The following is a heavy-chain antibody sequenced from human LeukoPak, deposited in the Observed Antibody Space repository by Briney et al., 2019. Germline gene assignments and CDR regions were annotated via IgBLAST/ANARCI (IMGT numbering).Heavy chain of an antibody. Sequence: PGGSLRLSCTASGFTFDDYGMSWVRQAPGKGLEWVSGINWNGDSTGYADSVKGRFTISRDNAKNSLYLQMNSLRDEDTALYYCARGGGVQLWYRVDYWGQGTLVTVSS. CDR2: INWNGDST. J-gene: IGHJ4*02. CDR3: ARGGGVQLWYRVDY. CDR1: GFTFDDYG. V-gene: IGHV3-20*04. D-gene: IGHD5-18*01.